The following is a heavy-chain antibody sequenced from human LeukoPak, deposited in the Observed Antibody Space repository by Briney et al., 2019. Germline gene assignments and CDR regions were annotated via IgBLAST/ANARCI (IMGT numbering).Heavy chain of an antibody. CDR1: GGSISSYY. CDR3: ARDPGRRGSGLD. D-gene: IGHD6-25*01. Sequence: KPSETQSLTCTVSGGSISSYYWNWIRQPPGKGLEWIGYIYYSGSTNYNPSLKSRVTISVDTSKNQFSLRLSSVTAADTAMYYCARDPGRRGSGLDWGQGTLVTVSS. J-gene: IGHJ4*02. V-gene: IGHV4-59*01. CDR2: IYYSGST.